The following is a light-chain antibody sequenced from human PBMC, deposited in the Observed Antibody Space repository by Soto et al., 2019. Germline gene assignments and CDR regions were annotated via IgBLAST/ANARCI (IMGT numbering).Light chain of an antibody. J-gene: IGLJ2*01. Sequence: QSVLTQPASVSGSPGQSITISCTGTSSDVGGYNYVSWYQQHPGKAPKLMIYDVSNRPSGVSNRFSGSKSGNTASLTISGRQPEDEADYYCSSYTSSRTRVFGGGTKLTVL. CDR1: SSDVGGYNY. CDR2: DVS. V-gene: IGLV2-14*03. CDR3: SSYTSSRTRV.